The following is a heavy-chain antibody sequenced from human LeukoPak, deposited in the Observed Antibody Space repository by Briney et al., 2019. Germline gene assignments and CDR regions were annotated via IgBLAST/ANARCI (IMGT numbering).Heavy chain of an antibody. V-gene: IGHV3-21*01. Sequence: KPGGSLRLSCAASGFTFSGYSMNWVRQGPGKGLEWVSSITSSSSSTYHADSVKGRFTISRDNAKNSLYLHVNSLRAEDTAVYYCAPAGGISTWYFDYWGQGTLATVSS. CDR3: APAGGISTWYFDY. CDR1: GFTFSGYS. J-gene: IGHJ4*02. CDR2: ITSSSSST. D-gene: IGHD1-26*01.